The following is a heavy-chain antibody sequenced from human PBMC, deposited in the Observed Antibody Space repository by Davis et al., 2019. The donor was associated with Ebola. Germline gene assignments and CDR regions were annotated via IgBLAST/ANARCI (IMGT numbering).Heavy chain of an antibody. CDR2: VYETGAAI. CDR3: ARWRICREYIDL. J-gene: IGHJ4*02. Sequence: PGGSLRLSCEASGFTFAFSGYTMFWVRQAPGRGLEWVSGVYETGAAIYYADSVKGRFTVSRDDSDNTLSLQMNSLTVEDTAVYYCARWRICREYIDLWGQGTQVTVS. CDR1: GFTFAFSGYT. D-gene: IGHD4-23*01. V-gene: IGHV3-23*01.